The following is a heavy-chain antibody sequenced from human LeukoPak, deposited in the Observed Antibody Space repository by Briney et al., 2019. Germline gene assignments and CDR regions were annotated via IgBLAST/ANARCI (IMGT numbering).Heavy chain of an antibody. CDR2: ISSNGGST. D-gene: IGHD3-10*01. J-gene: IGHJ6*04. V-gene: IGHV3-64D*06. Sequence: GGSLRFSCSASGFTFSSYAMHWVRQAPGKGLEYVSAISSNGGSTYYADSVKGRFTISRDNSKNTLYLQMSSLRAEDTAVYYCVEVPPGEGFGEMDVWGKGTTVTVSS. CDR1: GFTFSSYA. CDR3: VEVPPGEGFGEMDV.